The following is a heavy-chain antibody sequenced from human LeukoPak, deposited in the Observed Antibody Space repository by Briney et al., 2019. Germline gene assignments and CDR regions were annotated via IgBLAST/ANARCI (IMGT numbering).Heavy chain of an antibody. V-gene: IGHV1-2*02. Sequence: GASVKVSCRASGYTFTGSCIHWVRQAPGQGLEWMAWINPNSGVTNYGQKFRGRVTVTRDTSINTVYMELSGLRSDDTALYYCARDDRKNDCNFFDYWGQGTLVTISS. J-gene: IGHJ4*02. D-gene: IGHD2-21*02. CDR1: GYTFTGSC. CDR3: ARDDRKNDCNFFDY. CDR2: INPNSGVT.